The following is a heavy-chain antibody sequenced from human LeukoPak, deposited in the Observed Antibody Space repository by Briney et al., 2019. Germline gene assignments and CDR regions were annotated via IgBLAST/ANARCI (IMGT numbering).Heavy chain of an antibody. CDR1: GFTVSSVY. CDR2: IYSVGTT. V-gene: IGHV3-53*01. D-gene: IGHD3-22*01. Sequence: GGSLRLSCAASGFTVSSVYMSWVRQAPGKGLGWVSLIYSVGTTYYADSVKGRFIISRDDSKNTLYLQMNSLRAEDTAVYYCARGQPYYYDSRGYSVPHDWGQGTLVTVSS. J-gene: IGHJ4*02. CDR3: ARGQPYYYDSRGYSVPHD.